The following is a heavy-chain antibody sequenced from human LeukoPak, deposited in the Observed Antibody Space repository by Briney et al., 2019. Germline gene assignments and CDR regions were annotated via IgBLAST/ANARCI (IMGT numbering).Heavy chain of an antibody. CDR2: INSDGSST. V-gene: IGHV3-74*01. Sequence: GGSLRLSCAASGFSLSSDWMHWVRQVPGEGLVWVSRINSDGSSTAYADSVKGRFTISRDNAKNTLYLQMNSLRDEDTAVYYCARDRGTMVRGVIWWFDPWGQGTLVTVSS. J-gene: IGHJ5*02. CDR1: GFSLSSDW. CDR3: ARDRGTMVRGVIWWFDP. D-gene: IGHD3-10*01.